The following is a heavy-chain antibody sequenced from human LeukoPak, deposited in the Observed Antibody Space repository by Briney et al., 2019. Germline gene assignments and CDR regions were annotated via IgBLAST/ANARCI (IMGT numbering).Heavy chain of an antibody. CDR1: GYTFTSCD. D-gene: IGHD6-19*01. Sequence: ASVKVSCKASGYTFTSCDINWVRQATGQGLEWMGWMNPNSGNTGYGQSFQGRITMSRDISIGTAYMELSNLTSEDTAIYYCTRGSSGRRDNWGQGTLVTVSA. V-gene: IGHV1-8*01. CDR3: TRGSSGRRDN. J-gene: IGHJ4*02. CDR2: MNPNSGNT.